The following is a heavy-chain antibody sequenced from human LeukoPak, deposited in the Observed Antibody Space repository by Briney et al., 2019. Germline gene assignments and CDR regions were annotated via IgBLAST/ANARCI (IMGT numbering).Heavy chain of an antibody. CDR2: IYDTGST. CDR3: ARWDGYNRH. Sequence: SETLSLTCAVYDGSITGYYWSWIRQPPGKGLEWIGYIYDTGSTNYNPSLKSRVIISVDTSKNQFSLNLTSVTAADTAVYYCARWDGYNRHWGQGTLVTVSS. J-gene: IGHJ4*02. CDR1: DGSITGYY. V-gene: IGHV4-59*01. D-gene: IGHD5-24*01.